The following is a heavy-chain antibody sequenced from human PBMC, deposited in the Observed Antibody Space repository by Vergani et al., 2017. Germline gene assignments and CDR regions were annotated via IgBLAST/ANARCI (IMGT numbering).Heavy chain of an antibody. D-gene: IGHD3-22*01. CDR2: IYPGDSDT. V-gene: IGHV5-51*01. CDR1: GYSFTSYW. J-gene: IGHJ4*02. CDR3: ARRGTYYDSSGYLGYYFDY. Sequence: EVQLVQSGAEVKKPGESLKISCTGSGYSFTSYWIGWVRQMPGKGLEWMGIIYPGDSDTRYSPSFQGQVTISADKSISTAYLQWSSLKASDTAMYYCARRGTYYDSSGYLGYYFDYWGQGTLVTVSS.